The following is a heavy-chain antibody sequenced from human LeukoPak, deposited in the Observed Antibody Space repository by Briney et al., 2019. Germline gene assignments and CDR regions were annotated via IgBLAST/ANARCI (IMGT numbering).Heavy chain of an antibody. D-gene: IGHD3-22*01. Sequence: GGSLRLSCAASGFTFSSYGMHWVRQAPGKGLEWVAVISYDGSNKYYADSVKGRFTISRDNSKNTLYLQMNSLRAEDTAVYYCARDRMVVVIHDAFDIWGQGTMVTVSS. CDR2: ISYDGSNK. V-gene: IGHV3-30*03. CDR3: ARDRMVVVIHDAFDI. CDR1: GFTFSSYG. J-gene: IGHJ3*02.